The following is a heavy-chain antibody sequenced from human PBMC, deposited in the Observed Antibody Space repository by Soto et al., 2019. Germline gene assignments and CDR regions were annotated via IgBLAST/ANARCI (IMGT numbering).Heavy chain of an antibody. CDR2: ISGTDTRT. Sequence: EVQILESGGSLVQPGGSLRLSCAASGFTFSSAAMNWVRQAPGKGLEWVSIISGTDTRTYYTHSVKGRFTISRDNSKNTLYLDMNSLRAEDTAVYYCAKSLDIHYKNWFDPWGQGTLVTVSS. V-gene: IGHV3-23*01. CDR3: AKSLDIHYKNWFDP. D-gene: IGHD4-4*01. CDR1: GFTFSSAA. J-gene: IGHJ5*02.